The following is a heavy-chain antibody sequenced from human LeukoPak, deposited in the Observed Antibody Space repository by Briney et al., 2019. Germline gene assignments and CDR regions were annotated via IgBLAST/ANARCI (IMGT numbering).Heavy chain of an antibody. CDR3: ARDLVSSSWYYYYGMDV. CDR2: ISYDGSNK. J-gene: IGHJ6*02. Sequence: PGRSLRLSCAASGFTFSSYAMRWVRQAPGKGLEWVAVISYDGSNKYYADSVKGRFTISRDNSKNTLYLQMNSLRAEDTAVYYCARDLVSSSWYYYYGMDVWGQGTTVTVSS. V-gene: IGHV3-30*04. D-gene: IGHD6-13*01. CDR1: GFTFSSYA.